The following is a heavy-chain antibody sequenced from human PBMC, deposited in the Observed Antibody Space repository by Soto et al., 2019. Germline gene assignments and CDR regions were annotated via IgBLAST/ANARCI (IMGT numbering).Heavy chain of an antibody. J-gene: IGHJ2*01. CDR2: IIPIFGTA. D-gene: IGHD3-16*01. CDR1: GGTFSSYA. CDR3: ASGVRAGYFDL. V-gene: IGHV1-69*01. Sequence: QVQLVQSGAEVKKPGSSVKVSCKASGGTFSSYAISWVRQAPGQGLAWMGGIIPIFGTANYAQKFPGRDTITADESTSTGYMELSSLRSEGTADYYCASGVRAGYFDLWGRGTLVTVSS.